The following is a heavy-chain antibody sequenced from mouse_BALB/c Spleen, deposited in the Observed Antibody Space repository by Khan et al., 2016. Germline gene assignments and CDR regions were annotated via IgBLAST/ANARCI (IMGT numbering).Heavy chain of an antibody. CDR2: ISTYYGDT. V-gene: IGHV1S137*01. J-gene: IGHJ4*01. D-gene: IGHD2-1*01. CDR3: AREGLNYDYAMDY. Sequence: QVQLKESGAELVRPGVSVKISCKGSGYTFTDYAIHWVKQSHAKSLEWIGVISTYYGDTSYNQKFEGKATMTVDKSSSTAYVELARLTSEDSAIYYCAREGLNYDYAMDYWGQGTSVPVSS. CDR1: GYTFTDYA.